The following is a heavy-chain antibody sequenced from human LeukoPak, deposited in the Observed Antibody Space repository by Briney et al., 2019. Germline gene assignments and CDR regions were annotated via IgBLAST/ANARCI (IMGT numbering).Heavy chain of an antibody. J-gene: IGHJ4*02. D-gene: IGHD6-13*01. Sequence: PSETLSLTCTVSGGSIDGYYWTWIRQPPGKELEWIGNIYYSGSTNYNPSLKSRVTISGDTSKNHFSLRLSSVTAADTAVYYCARRRSSNWAFDSWGQGTLVTVSS. V-gene: IGHV4-59*08. CDR3: ARRRSSNWAFDS. CDR1: GGSIDGYY. CDR2: IYYSGST.